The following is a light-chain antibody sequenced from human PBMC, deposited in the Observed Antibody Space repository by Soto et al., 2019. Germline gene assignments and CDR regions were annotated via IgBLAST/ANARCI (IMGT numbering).Light chain of an antibody. CDR2: GDT. V-gene: IGLV1-40*01. J-gene: IGLJ2*01. CDR3: QSYDSSLSGVI. Sequence: QSVLTQPPSVSGAPGQRVTISCTGSSSNIGAGYDVHWYLQLPGTAPKLLVYGDTNRPSGVPDRFSGSKSGTSASLAITRLQAEDEADYYCQSYDSSLSGVIFGGGTKLTVL. CDR1: SSNIGAGYD.